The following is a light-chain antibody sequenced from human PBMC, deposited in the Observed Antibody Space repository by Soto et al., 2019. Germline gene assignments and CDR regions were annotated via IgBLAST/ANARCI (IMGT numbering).Light chain of an antibody. Sequence: QSALTQPASVSWSPGQSITISCTGTSSDYVSWYQQHPGRAPKLMIYDVSNRPSGVSNRFSGSKSGNTASLTISGLQAEDEADYYCSSYTSSSTRVFGTGTKLTVL. CDR1: SSDY. CDR3: SSYTSSSTRV. CDR2: DVS. V-gene: IGLV2-14*01. J-gene: IGLJ1*01.